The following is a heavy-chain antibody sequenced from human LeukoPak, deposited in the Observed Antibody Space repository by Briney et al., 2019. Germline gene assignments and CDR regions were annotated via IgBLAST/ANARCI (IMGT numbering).Heavy chain of an antibody. CDR1: GYTFTYYY. V-gene: IGHV1-18*01. J-gene: IGHJ4*02. CDR3: ARSYTIEVFAVGVLGY. CDR2: ISTYNGDT. D-gene: IGHD3-16*01. Sequence: ASVKVSCKASGYTFTYYYVTRVRQAPGQGLEWTGSISTYNGDTNYAQKFQGRVTMTTDTSTGTAYMELRSLRSDDTAVYYCARSYTIEVFAVGVLGYWGQGTLVTVSS.